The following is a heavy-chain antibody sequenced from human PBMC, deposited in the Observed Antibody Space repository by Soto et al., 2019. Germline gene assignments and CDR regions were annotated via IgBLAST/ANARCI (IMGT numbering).Heavy chain of an antibody. D-gene: IGHD1-26*01. CDR3: ARLGGSGSYYNAFDI. J-gene: IGHJ3*02. CDR2: IYSGGST. V-gene: IGHV3-53*02. CDR1: GFTVSSNY. Sequence: EVQLVETGGGLIQPGGSLRLSCAASGFTVSSNYMSWVRQAPGKGLVWVSVIYSGGSTYYADSVKGRFTISRDNSKNTLYLQMNSLRAEDTAVYYCARLGGSGSYYNAFDIWGQGTMVTVSS.